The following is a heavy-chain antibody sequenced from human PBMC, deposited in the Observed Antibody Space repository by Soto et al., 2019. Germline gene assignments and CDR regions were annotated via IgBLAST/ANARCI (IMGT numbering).Heavy chain of an antibody. CDR2: ISSDGGNT. CDR3: ARRGDVYYGFDI. Sequence: EVQLVESGGDLVQPGGSLRLSCAASGFTFSSSAMHWVRQAPGKGLEYVSSISSDGGNTYYANSVKGRFTISRDNSKNTLYLQMSSLRTEDMAVYYCARRGDVYYGFDIWGQGTMVTVSS. V-gene: IGHV3-64*01. CDR1: GFTFSSSA. D-gene: IGHD3-16*01. J-gene: IGHJ3*02.